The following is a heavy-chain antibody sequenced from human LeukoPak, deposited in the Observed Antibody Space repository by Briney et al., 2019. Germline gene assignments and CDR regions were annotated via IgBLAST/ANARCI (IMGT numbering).Heavy chain of an antibody. CDR1: GFTFSSYG. V-gene: IGHV3-30*18. Sequence: PGGSLRLSCAASGFTFSSYGMHWVRQAPGKGLEWVAVISYDGSNKYYADSVKGRFTISRDNSKNTLYLQMNSLRAEDTAVYYCAKEGYGSGSYFPNSYYYYYYMDVWGKGTTVTISS. CDR3: AKEGYGSGSYFPNSYYYYYYMDV. J-gene: IGHJ6*03. D-gene: IGHD3-10*01. CDR2: ISYDGSNK.